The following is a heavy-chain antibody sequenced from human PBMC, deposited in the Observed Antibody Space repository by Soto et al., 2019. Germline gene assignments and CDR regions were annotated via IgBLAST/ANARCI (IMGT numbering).Heavy chain of an antibody. CDR1: GFTFSTYW. CDR2: IWPDGSEK. J-gene: IGHJ6*03. CDR3: ARGGSDMDV. Sequence: GGSLRLSCAASGFTFSTYWMTWVRQAPGKGLEWVANIWPDGSEKKYVDSEKGRFTISRDNAKNSLYLQMNLLRAEDTAVYYCARGGSDMDVWGKGTTVTVS. D-gene: IGHD3-10*01. V-gene: IGHV3-7*01.